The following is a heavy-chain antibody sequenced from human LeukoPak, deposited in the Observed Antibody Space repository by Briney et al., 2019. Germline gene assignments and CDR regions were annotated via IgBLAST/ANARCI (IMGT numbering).Heavy chain of an antibody. CDR1: GGSISSYY. Sequence: PSETLSLTCTVSGGSISSYYWSWIRQSPGKGLEWIGYINYSGSTNYSPSLKSRATISVDTSKNQFSLKLSSVTAADTAVYYYARAQKGGTTYGWFDNWGQGTLVTVSS. CDR3: ARAQKGGTTYGWFDN. J-gene: IGHJ4*02. D-gene: IGHD3-10*01. CDR2: INYSGST. V-gene: IGHV4-59*01.